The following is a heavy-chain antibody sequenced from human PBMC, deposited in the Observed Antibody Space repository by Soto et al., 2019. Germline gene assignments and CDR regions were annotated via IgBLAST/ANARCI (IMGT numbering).Heavy chain of an antibody. CDR1: GGTFSSYA. V-gene: IGHV1-69*06. CDR2: IIPIFGTA. D-gene: IGHD3-10*01. J-gene: IGHJ6*02. Sequence: GASVKVSCKASGGTFSSYAISWVRQAPGQGLEWMGGIIPIFGTANYAQKFQGRVTITADKSTSTAYMELSSLRSEDTAVYYCARGGGNPILWFGEPKRYGMDVWGQGTTVTVSS. CDR3: ARGGGNPILWFGEPKRYGMDV.